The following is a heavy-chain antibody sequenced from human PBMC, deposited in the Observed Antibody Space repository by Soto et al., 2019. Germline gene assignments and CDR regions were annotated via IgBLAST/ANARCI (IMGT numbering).Heavy chain of an antibody. CDR1: GYTFTSYY. CDR2: INPSGGST. CDR3: ARDFVRGRVPFDH. J-gene: IGHJ4*02. D-gene: IGHD3-10*02. Sequence: GASVKVSCKASGYTFTSYYMHWVRQAPGQGLEWMGIINPSGGSTSYAQKFQGRVTMTRDTSTSTVYMELSSLRSEDTAVYYCARDFVRGRVPFDHWGQGTLVTAPQ. V-gene: IGHV1-46*01.